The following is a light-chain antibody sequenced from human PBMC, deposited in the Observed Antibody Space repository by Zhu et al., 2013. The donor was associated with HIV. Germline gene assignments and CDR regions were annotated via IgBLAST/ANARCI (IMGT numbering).Light chain of an antibody. Sequence: QTVVTQEPSFSVSPGGTVTLTCGLNSGSVSTAYYTTWYQQTPGQAPRTLIYSTNIRSSGVPDRFSGSILGNKAALTITGAQADDESDYYCVLYMGSGISVFGGGTKLTVL. CDR1: SGSVSTAYY. J-gene: IGLJ3*02. CDR3: VLYMGSGISV. V-gene: IGLV8-61*01. CDR2: STN.